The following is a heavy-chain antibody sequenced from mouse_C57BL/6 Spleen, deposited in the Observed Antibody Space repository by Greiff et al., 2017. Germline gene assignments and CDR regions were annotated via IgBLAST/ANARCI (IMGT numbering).Heavy chain of an antibody. Sequence: VQLQQPGAELVMPGASVKLSCTASGYTFTSYWMHWVKQRPGQGLEWIGEIDPSDSYTNYNQKFKGKSTLTVDKSSSTAYMQLSSLTSEDSAVYYCARESYYGSSSFAYWGQGTLVTVSA. CDR2: IDPSDSYT. CDR3: ARESYYGSSSFAY. D-gene: IGHD1-1*01. J-gene: IGHJ3*01. CDR1: GYTFTSYW. V-gene: IGHV1-69*01.